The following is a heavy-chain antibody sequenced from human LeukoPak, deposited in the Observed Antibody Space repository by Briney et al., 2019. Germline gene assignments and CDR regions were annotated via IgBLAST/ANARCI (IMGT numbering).Heavy chain of an antibody. V-gene: IGHV1-24*01. CDR3: ATSGVHYGSGSYSSHNWFDP. CDR1: GYTLTELS. J-gene: IGHJ5*02. Sequence: ASVKVSCKVSGYTLTELSMHLVRQAPGKGLEWMGGFDPEDGETIYAQKFQGRVTMTEDTSTDTAYMELSSLRSEDTAVYYCATSGVHYGSGSYSSHNWFDPWGQGTLVTVSS. D-gene: IGHD3-10*01. CDR2: FDPEDGET.